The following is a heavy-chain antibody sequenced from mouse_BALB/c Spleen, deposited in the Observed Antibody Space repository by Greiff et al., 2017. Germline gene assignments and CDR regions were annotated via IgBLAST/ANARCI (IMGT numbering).Heavy chain of an antibody. D-gene: IGHD1-1*01. Sequence: EVKVVESGGGLVKPGGSLKLSCAASGFTFSSYAMSWVRQTPEQRLEWVATISSGGSYTYYPDSLKGRFTISRDNAKNTLYLQMSSLRSEDTAMYYCEREITTVVATSYDAMDYWGQGTSVTVSS. J-gene: IGHJ4*01. CDR1: GFTFSSYA. CDR2: ISSGGSYT. V-gene: IGHV5-9-3*01. CDR3: EREITTVVATSYDAMDY.